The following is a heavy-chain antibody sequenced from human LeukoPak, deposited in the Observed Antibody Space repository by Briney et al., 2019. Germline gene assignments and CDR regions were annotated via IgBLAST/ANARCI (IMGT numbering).Heavy chain of an antibody. CDR3: TTDYYGSPYY. V-gene: IGHV3-74*01. D-gene: IGHD3-10*01. CDR2: IKADGSTT. J-gene: IGHJ4*02. CDR1: GFTLSSFW. Sequence: GGALGLSFVAPGFTLSSFWGIWVRQVSGKGLVWVSRIKADGSTTHYADSVKGRFTISRDNAKNTLYLQMNSLRAEDTGVYYCTTDYYGSPYYWGQGTLVTVSS.